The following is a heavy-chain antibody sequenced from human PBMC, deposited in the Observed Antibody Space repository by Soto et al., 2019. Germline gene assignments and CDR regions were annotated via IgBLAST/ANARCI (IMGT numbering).Heavy chain of an antibody. CDR1: GFTFSSYS. D-gene: IGHD5-12*01. V-gene: IGHV3-21*01. Sequence: EVQLVESGGGLVKPGGSLRLSCAASGFTFSSYSMNWVRQAPGKGLEWVSSISSSSSYIYYADSVKGRFPISRDNAKNPLYLQMNSLRAEDTAVYYCARDKPGYVGFRVDYWGQGTLVTVSS. CDR3: ARDKPGYVGFRVDY. CDR2: ISSSSSYI. J-gene: IGHJ4*02.